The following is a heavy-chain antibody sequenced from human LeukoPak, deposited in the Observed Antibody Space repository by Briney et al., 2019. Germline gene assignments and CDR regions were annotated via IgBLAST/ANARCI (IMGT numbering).Heavy chain of an antibody. CDR1: RGTFSSYD. CDR2: IIPIFGTA. V-gene: IGHV1-69*05. Sequence: GSSVKVSCKASRGTFSSYDISWVRQAPGHGLEWMGRIIPIFGTANYAQKFQGRVTITTDESTSTAYMELSSLRSEDTAVYYCARDQTGYYGSGSFDYWGQGTLVTVSS. D-gene: IGHD3-10*01. CDR3: ARDQTGYYGSGSFDY. J-gene: IGHJ4*02.